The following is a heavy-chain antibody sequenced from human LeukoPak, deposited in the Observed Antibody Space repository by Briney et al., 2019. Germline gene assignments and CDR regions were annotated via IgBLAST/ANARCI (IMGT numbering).Heavy chain of an antibody. J-gene: IGHJ6*02. V-gene: IGHV1-2*02. CDR3: AREILAAAGPTYGMDV. Sequence: GASVKVSCKASKYTFTRYYIHWVRQAPGQGLEWMGRIIPNSGGTNYTQKFQGRVTMTRDTSINTAYMELSRLRSDDTAVYYCAREILAAAGPTYGMDVWGQGTTVTVSS. CDR2: IIPNSGGT. D-gene: IGHD6-13*01. CDR1: KYTFTRYY.